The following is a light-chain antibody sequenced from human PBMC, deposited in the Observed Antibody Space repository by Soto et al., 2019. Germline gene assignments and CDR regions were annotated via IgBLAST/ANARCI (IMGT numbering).Light chain of an antibody. V-gene: IGKV1-5*03. CDR3: QQYNSF. J-gene: IGKJ2*01. Sequence: DIQMTQSTSTLFVSVGDTVTITCRASQSINKWLAWYQQKPGKAPKLLIYEVSTLESGVPSRFSGSGSGTEFTLTISSQQPDDIATYYCQQYNSFFGQGTKLEIK. CDR2: EVS. CDR1: QSINKW.